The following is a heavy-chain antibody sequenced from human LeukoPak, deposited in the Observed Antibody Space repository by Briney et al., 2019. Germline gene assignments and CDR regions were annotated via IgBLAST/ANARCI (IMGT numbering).Heavy chain of an antibody. Sequence: GGSLRLSCAASGFTFSSYAMSWVRQAPGKGLEWVSAISGSGGSTYYADSVKGRFTISRDNSKNTLYLQMNSLRAEDTAVYYCAKDLRTSFVRPKANPFDYWGQGTLVTVSS. CDR3: AKDLRTSFVRPKANPFDY. V-gene: IGHV3-23*01. D-gene: IGHD1-14*01. CDR1: GFTFSSYA. J-gene: IGHJ4*02. CDR2: ISGSGGST.